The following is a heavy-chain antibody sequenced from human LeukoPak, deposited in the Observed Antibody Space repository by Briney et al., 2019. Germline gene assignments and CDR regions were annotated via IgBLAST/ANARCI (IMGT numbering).Heavy chain of an antibody. D-gene: IGHD2-15*01. CDR1: GFTFSSYA. CDR2: ISGSGGST. CDR3: AKGDCSGGGCPFDP. V-gene: IGHV3-23*01. J-gene: IGHJ5*02. Sequence: PGGSLRLSCAASGFTFSSYAMSWVRQAPGKGLEWVSAISGSGGSTYYVDSVKGRFTISRDNSKNTLYLQMNSLRAEDTAVYYCAKGDCSGGGCPFDPWGQGTLVTVSS.